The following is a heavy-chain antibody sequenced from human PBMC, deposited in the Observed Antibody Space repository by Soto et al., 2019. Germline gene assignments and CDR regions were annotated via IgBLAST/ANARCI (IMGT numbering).Heavy chain of an antibody. CDR2: VTADGGT. Sequence: EVQVLESGGGLVQPGGSLRLSCEGSGFTVSSHAMTWIRQAPGKGPEWVSTVTADGGTYYADSVKGRFAMSRDTSENTPYLQRNSLGAEDTAAYYCAPHVSCSGGSCQYDAFAIRGQGTMVTVSS. J-gene: IGHJ3*02. CDR1: GFTVSSHA. V-gene: IGHV3-23*01. D-gene: IGHD2-15*01. CDR3: APHVSCSGGSCQYDAFAI.